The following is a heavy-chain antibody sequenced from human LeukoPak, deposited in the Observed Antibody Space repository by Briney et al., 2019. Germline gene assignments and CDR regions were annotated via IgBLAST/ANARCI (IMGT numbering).Heavy chain of an antibody. CDR1: GFTFSSYA. D-gene: IGHD3-16*01. V-gene: IGHV3-23*01. CDR2: IGSGT. Sequence: GGSLRLSCGASGFTFSSYAMSWVRQAPGKGLEWVSAIGSGTYYADSVKGRFTISRDNSKNTLYLQMNSLRAEDTAVYFCARGGGLDVWGQGATVTVSS. J-gene: IGHJ6*02. CDR3: ARGGGLDV.